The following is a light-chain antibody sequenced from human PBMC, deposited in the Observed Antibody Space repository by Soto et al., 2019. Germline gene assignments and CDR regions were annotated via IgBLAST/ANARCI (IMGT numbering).Light chain of an antibody. CDR2: GAS. CDR1: QTIANN. V-gene: IGKV3D-15*01. CDR3: QQYSSWYT. J-gene: IGKJ2*01. Sequence: VVMTQSPAPLSVSPGARVTLSCRASQTIANNYVAWYQQKPGQAPRLLIHGASGRAAGIPDRFSGSGSGTEFTLTISSLQSGDLAVYYCQQYSSWYTFGQGTKLEIK.